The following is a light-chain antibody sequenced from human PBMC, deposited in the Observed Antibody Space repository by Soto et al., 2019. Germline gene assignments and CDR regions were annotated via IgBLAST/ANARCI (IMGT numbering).Light chain of an antibody. CDR3: QEGSTLLT. Sequence: DIQITQSPSSLATSVGDRVTITCRTSHSVSTYLNWYQQSPGKAPKLLMYAASSLESGVPSRFIGSGSGTDFTLTISSMQPEDFATYYCQEGSTLLTFGGGTRVEIK. V-gene: IGKV1-39*01. CDR2: AAS. J-gene: IGKJ4*01. CDR1: HSVSTY.